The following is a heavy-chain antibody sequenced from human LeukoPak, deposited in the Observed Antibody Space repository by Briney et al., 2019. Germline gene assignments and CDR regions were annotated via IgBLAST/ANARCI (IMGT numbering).Heavy chain of an antibody. J-gene: IGHJ4*02. CDR1: GYSFTSYW. D-gene: IGHD3-22*01. V-gene: IGHV5-51*01. CDR2: IYPGDSDT. CDR3: AITPARDYYDSSGYYFDY. Sequence: GESLKISCKGSGYSFTSYWIGWVRQMPGEGLEWTGIIYPGDSDTRYSPSFQGQVTISADKSISTAYLQWSSLKASDTAMYYCAITPARDYYDSSGYYFDYWGQGTLVTVSS.